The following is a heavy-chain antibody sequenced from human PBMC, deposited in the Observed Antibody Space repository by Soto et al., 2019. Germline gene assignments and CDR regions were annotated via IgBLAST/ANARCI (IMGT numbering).Heavy chain of an antibody. Sequence: QVQLVQSGAEVKKPGSSVKGSCKASGGTFSSYIISWVRQAPGQGLEWMGRIIPILGIANYAQKYQGRVTVSADKSTSTAYMEMSSLRSEDKAVYYCARFPQTAIVGAAYFDYWGQGTLVTVSS. CDR2: IIPILGIA. CDR3: ARFPQTAIVGAAYFDY. J-gene: IGHJ4*02. CDR1: GGTFSSYI. V-gene: IGHV1-69*02. D-gene: IGHD1-26*01.